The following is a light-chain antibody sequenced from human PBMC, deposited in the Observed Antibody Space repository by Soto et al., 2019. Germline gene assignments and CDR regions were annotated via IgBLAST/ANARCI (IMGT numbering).Light chain of an antibody. CDR1: QGTSSY. J-gene: IGKJ1*01. Sequence: DIQLTQSPSFLSASVGDRVTITCRASQGTSSYLAWFQQKPGRAPKLLIYGASTLQSGVPSRFSGSGSGTEFTLTISSLQPDDFATYYCQQYHEYWFGQGTKVDIK. CDR3: QQYHEYW. V-gene: IGKV1-9*01. CDR2: GAS.